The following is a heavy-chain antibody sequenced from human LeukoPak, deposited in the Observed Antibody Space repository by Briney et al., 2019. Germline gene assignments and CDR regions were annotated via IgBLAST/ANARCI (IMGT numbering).Heavy chain of an antibody. J-gene: IGHJ5*02. Sequence: SETLSLTCTVSGGSISSYYWSWIRQPPGKGLEWIGYIYYSGSTNYNPSLKSRFTISVDTSKNKFSLKLSSVTAADTAVYYCARATPYYDFWSGYYKGSWFDPWGQGTLVTVSS. CDR2: IYYSGST. V-gene: IGHV4-59*01. D-gene: IGHD3-3*01. CDR1: GGSISSYY. CDR3: ARATPYYDFWSGYYKGSWFDP.